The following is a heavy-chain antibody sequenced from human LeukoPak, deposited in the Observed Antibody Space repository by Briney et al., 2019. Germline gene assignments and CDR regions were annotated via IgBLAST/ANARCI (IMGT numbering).Heavy chain of an antibody. D-gene: IGHD6-19*01. J-gene: IGHJ4*02. CDR1: GGSISSYY. V-gene: IGHV4-59*01. Sequence: PSETLSLTCTVSGGSISSYYWSWIRQPPGKGLEWIGYIYYSGSTSYNPSLKSRVTISVDTSKNQFSLKLSSVTAADTAVYYCASNGRYSSGWYGFDYWGQGTLVTVSS. CDR2: IYYSGST. CDR3: ASNGRYSSGWYGFDY.